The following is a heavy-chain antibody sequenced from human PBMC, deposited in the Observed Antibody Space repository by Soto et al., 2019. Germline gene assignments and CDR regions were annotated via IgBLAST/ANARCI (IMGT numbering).Heavy chain of an antibody. Sequence: QVQLVQSGAEVKKPGASVNVSCKASGYSFTTYGITWVRQAPGQGLEWMGWISAYNGDTKHAQKVQGRVTMTTDTSASTAYMELRSLTSDDTAVYYCASDRDILTGNNRRVFEMWGQGTMVTVSS. J-gene: IGHJ3*02. V-gene: IGHV1-18*04. CDR2: ISAYNGDT. CDR1: GYSFTTYG. D-gene: IGHD3-9*01. CDR3: ASDRDILTGNNRRVFEM.